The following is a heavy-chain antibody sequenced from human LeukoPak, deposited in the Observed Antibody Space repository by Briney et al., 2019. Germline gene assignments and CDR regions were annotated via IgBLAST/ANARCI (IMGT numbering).Heavy chain of an antibody. CDR1: GFSFTSYW. J-gene: IGHJ4*02. Sequence: GESLKISCKGSGFSFTSYWISWVRQVPGKGLEWMGRIDPSDSYTNYSPSFQGHVTISADKSISTAYLQWSSLKASDTAMYYCARRGYGDYTNGFDYWGQGTLVTVSS. CDR3: ARRGYGDYTNGFDY. CDR2: IDPSDSYT. D-gene: IGHD4-17*01. V-gene: IGHV5-10-1*01.